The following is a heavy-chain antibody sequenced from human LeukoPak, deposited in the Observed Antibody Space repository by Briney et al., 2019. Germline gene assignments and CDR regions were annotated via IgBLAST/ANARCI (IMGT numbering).Heavy chain of an antibody. J-gene: IGHJ4*02. V-gene: IGHV4-34*01. CDR1: GGSFSDYF. CDR2: ISHRGRT. CDR3: ARGWKYTSGYRVTELGSGYSDY. Sequence: SETLSLTCAVYGGSFSDYFWTWIRQSPGKGLEWIGEISHRGRTYYNLSLKSRVTISIDTSKNQFSLKLNSVTAADTAVYYCARGWKYTSGYRVTELGSGYSDYWGQGTLVTVSS. D-gene: IGHD5-18*01.